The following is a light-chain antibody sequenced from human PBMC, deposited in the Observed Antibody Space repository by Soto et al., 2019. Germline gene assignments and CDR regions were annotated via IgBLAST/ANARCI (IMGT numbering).Light chain of an antibody. J-gene: IGKJ2*01. CDR3: QQIGTSQHT. Sequence: ETVMTQSPASLSVSPVERATLSYMASQSLSSYLTSYQQKPGQAPRLLIHDASNRATGIPPRFSGSGSGTDFTLTISSLEPEDFAVYFCQQIGTSQHTFGQGTKVDIK. CDR2: DAS. CDR1: QSLSSY. V-gene: IGKV3-11*01.